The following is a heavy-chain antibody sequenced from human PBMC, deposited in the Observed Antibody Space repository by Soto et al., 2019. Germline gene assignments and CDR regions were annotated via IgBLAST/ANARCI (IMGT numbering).Heavy chain of an antibody. Sequence: GGSLRLSCAASGFTVNGNYMSWVRQAPGKGLQWVSAIYNDGSTFYADSVQGRFTISRDNSKNTLFLQMNSLRGEDTAVYYCATEWPGRGFDHWGQGTLVTVSS. D-gene: IGHD3-10*01. CDR2: IYNDGST. V-gene: IGHV3-53*01. CDR1: GFTVNGNY. J-gene: IGHJ5*02. CDR3: ATEWPGRGFDH.